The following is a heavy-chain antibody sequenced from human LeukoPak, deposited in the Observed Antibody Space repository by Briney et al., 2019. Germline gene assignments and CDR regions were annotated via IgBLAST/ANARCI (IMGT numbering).Heavy chain of an antibody. Sequence: SETLSLTCTVSGGSLSSYYWSWIRQPPGKGLEWIGYIYYSGSTNYNPSLKSRVTISVDTSKNQFSLTLSSVTAADTAVYYCARESSGWYKEAFDYWGQGTLVTVP. CDR3: ARESSGWYKEAFDY. J-gene: IGHJ4*02. CDR2: IYYSGST. D-gene: IGHD6-19*01. CDR1: GGSLSSYY. V-gene: IGHV4-59*01.